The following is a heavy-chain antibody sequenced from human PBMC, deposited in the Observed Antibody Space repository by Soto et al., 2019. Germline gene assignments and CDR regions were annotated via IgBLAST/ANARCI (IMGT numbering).Heavy chain of an antibody. D-gene: IGHD2-21*01. J-gene: IGHJ5*02. CDR3: ASARHIGP. CDR1: GFAFGNYW. Sequence: GGSLRLSCAASGFAFGNYWMSWVRQAPGKGPEWVANIKQDGSERNYVDSVKGRFTISRDNAENSLYLQMNSLRVEDTGVYYCASARHIGPWGQGTLVTVSS. V-gene: IGHV3-7*01. CDR2: IKQDGSER.